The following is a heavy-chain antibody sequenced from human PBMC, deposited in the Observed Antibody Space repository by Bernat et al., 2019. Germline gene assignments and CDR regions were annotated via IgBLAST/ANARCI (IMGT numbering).Heavy chain of an antibody. Sequence: QVQLQESGPGLVKPSQTLSLTCTVSGGSISSSSYYWGWIRQPPGKGLEWIGSIYYSGSTYYNPSLKSRVTISVDTSKNQFSLKLSSVTAADTAVYYCARLIQEYSSSWTPSWFDPWGQGTLVTVSS. J-gene: IGHJ5*02. V-gene: IGHV4-39*01. CDR1: GGSISSSSYY. D-gene: IGHD6-13*01. CDR3: ARLIQEYSSSWTPSWFDP. CDR2: IYYSGST.